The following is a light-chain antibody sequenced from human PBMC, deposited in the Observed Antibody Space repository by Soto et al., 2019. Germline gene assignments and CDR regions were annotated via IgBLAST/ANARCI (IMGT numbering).Light chain of an antibody. J-gene: IGKJ5*01. CDR3: QQRSDWPIS. V-gene: IGKV3-11*01. CDR1: QSISSH. Sequence: DIVLTQSPATLSLSPGERATLSCRASQSISSHLAWYQQKPGQSPRLLIYGASTRATGIPARFSGSGSGTDFTLTIDTLEPDDFAVYYCQQRSDWPISFGHGTRLEIK. CDR2: GAS.